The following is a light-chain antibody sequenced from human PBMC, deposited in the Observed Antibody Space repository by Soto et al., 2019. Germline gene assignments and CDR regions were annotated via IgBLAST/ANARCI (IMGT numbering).Light chain of an antibody. J-gene: IGKJ1*01. CDR1: QSVSSSY. CDR2: GVS. Sequence: EIVLTQSPGTLSLSPGKRATLSCRASQSVSSSYLAWYQQKPGQTPRLLIHGVSSRATGIPDRFSGSGSGTDFTLTISRLEPEDFAVYFCPQYGKSPWPFAPGTKVEI. CDR3: PQYGKSPWP. V-gene: IGKV3-20*01.